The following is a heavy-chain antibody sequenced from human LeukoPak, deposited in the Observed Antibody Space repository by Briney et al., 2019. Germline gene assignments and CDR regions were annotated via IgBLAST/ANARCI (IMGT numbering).Heavy chain of an antibody. J-gene: IGHJ4*02. V-gene: IGHV3-11*04. D-gene: IGHD1-26*01. CDR1: GFTFSDYY. CDR2: ISSSGSTI. Sequence: GGSLRLSCAASGFTFSDYYMSWIRLAPGKGLEWVSYISSSGSTIYYADSVKGRFTISRDNAKNSLYLQMNSLRAEDTAVYYCASDSGSYYGYFDYWGQGTLVTVSS. CDR3: ASDSGSYYGYFDY.